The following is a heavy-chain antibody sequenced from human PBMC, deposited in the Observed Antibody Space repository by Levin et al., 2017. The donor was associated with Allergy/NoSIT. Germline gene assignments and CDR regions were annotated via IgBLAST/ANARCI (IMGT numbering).Heavy chain of an antibody. V-gene: IGHV3-23*01. D-gene: IGHD1-14*01. CDR2: ISASDDNT. CDR3: AKVRATGVWYFDC. CDR1: GFTFSSYA. J-gene: IGHJ4*02. Sequence: SCAASGFTFSSYAMNWVRLAPGKGLEWVSAISASDDNTYYADSVRGRFTISRDNSKNTVYLQMNNLRAEDTAVYYCAKVRATGVWYFDCWGQGTLVTVSS.